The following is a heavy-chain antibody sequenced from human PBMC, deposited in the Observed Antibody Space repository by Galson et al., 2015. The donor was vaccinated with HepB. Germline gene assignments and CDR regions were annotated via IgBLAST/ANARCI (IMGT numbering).Heavy chain of an antibody. V-gene: IGHV3-23*01. J-gene: IGHJ4*02. D-gene: IGHD3-22*01. CDR3: AKRVGRYDGNAYYYFDY. CDR1: GFTFSSYA. CDR2: FGVSGGT. Sequence: SLRLSCAASGFTFSSYAMNWVRQAPGKGPEWVSTFGVSGGTYHADAMKGRFTISRDNSTNTLYLQMISLIAEDTAVYYCAKRVGRYDGNAYYYFDYCGQGTLLTVSS.